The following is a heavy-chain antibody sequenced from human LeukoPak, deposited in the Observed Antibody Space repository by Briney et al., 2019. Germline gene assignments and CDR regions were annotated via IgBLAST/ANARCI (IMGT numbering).Heavy chain of an antibody. CDR3: ARVGPLSPGRNWVDP. J-gene: IGHJ5*02. Sequence: PSETLSLTCTVSGGSISSYFCSWIRQPAGKGLEWIGRIDTSGSINYNPSLKSRVTMSVDRSKNQFSLKLRSVTAADTAVYYCARVGPLSPGRNWVDPWGQGTLVIAS. CDR1: GGSISSYF. D-gene: IGHD2-8*02. V-gene: IGHV4-4*07. CDR2: IDTSGSI.